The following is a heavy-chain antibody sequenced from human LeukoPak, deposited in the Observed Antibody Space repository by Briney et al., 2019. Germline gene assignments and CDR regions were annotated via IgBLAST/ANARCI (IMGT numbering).Heavy chain of an antibody. CDR3: ARDRFTMVRGANWFDP. CDR1: GYTFTSYA. D-gene: IGHD3-10*01. Sequence: ASVKVSCKASGYTFTSYAMHWVRQAPGQRLEWMGWINAGNGNTKYSQKFQGRVTITRDTSASTAYMELSSLRSEDTAVYYCARDRFTMVRGANWFDPWGQGTLVTVSS. V-gene: IGHV1-3*01. CDR2: INAGNGNT. J-gene: IGHJ5*02.